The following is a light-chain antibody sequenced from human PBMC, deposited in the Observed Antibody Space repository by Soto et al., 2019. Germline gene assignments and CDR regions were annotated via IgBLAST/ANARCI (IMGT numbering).Light chain of an antibody. Sequence: QSALTQPASVSGSPGQSITISCTGTRSDVGGYKYVSWYQQHPGKAPKLMIYAVDTRPSGVSYRFSGFKFGNTASLTISGLQAEDEAEYYCSSYTSSSSLVFGGGTKLTVL. CDR3: SSYTSSSSLV. CDR1: RSDVGGYKY. J-gene: IGLJ3*02. CDR2: AVD. V-gene: IGLV2-14*01.